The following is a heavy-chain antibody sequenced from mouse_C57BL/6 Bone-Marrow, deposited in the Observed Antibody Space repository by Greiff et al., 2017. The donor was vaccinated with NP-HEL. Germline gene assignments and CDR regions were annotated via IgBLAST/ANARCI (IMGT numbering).Heavy chain of an antibody. V-gene: IGHV3-6*01. D-gene: IGHD2-3*01. J-gene: IGHJ4*01. CDR3: ARDRGWLPDAMDY. Sequence: EVQLQESGPGLVKPSQSLSLTCSVTGYSITSGYYWNWIRQFPGNKLEWMGYISYDGSNNYNPSLKNRISITRDTSKNQFFLKLNSVTTEDTATYYCARDRGWLPDAMDYWGQGTSVTVSS. CDR1: GYSITSGYY. CDR2: ISYDGSN.